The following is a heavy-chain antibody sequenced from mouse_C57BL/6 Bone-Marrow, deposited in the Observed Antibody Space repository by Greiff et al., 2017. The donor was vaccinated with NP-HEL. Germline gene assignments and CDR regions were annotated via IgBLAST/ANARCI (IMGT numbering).Heavy chain of an antibody. D-gene: IGHD2-3*01. CDR3: AREGELRWAMDY. CDR2: IDPSDSYT. CDR1: GYTFTSYW. J-gene: IGHJ4*01. V-gene: IGHV1-69*01. Sequence: VQLQQPGAELVMPGASVKLSCKASGYTFTSYWMHWVKQRPGQGLEWIGEIDPSDSYTNYNQKFKGKSTLTVDKSSSTAYMQFSSLTSEDSAIYYCAREGELRWAMDYWGQGTSVTVSS.